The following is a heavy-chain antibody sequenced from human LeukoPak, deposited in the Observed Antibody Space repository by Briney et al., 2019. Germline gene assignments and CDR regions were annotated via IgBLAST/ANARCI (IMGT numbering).Heavy chain of an antibody. CDR2: IIPILGIA. Sequence: SVKVSCKASGGTFSSYAISWVRQAPGQGLEWMGRIIPILGIANYAQKFQGRVTITADKSTSTAYMELSSLRSEDTAVYYCARPKDVDTYAFDIWGQGTMVTVSP. J-gene: IGHJ3*02. V-gene: IGHV1-69*04. CDR3: ARPKDVDTYAFDI. CDR1: GGTFSSYA. D-gene: IGHD5-18*01.